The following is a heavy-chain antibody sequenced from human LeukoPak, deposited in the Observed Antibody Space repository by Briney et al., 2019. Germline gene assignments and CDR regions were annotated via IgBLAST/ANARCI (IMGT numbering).Heavy chain of an antibody. CDR1: GGSFSGYS. V-gene: IGHV4-59*01. D-gene: IGHD6-13*01. J-gene: IGHJ1*01. CDR2: IYYSGST. CDR3: ARGYSSWNP. Sequence: PSETLSLTCAVYGGSFSGYSWSWIRQPPGKGLEWIGYIYYSGSTNYNPSLKSRVTISVDTSKNQFSLKLSSVTAADTAVYYCARGYSSWNPWGQGTLVTVSS.